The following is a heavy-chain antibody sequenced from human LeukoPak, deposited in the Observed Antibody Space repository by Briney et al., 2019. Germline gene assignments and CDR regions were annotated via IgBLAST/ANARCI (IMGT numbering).Heavy chain of an antibody. V-gene: IGHV5-51*01. Sequence: GESLKISCKGSGYTFTDYWIAWVRQLPGKGLEWMGIISPGDSNIRYSPSFQGQVTISADKSISTAYLQWSSLKASDTAMYYCARRGLAVYYDFWSGYHNYWYFDLWGRGTLVTVSS. CDR2: ISPGDSNI. CDR3: ARRGLAVYYDFWSGYHNYWYFDL. D-gene: IGHD3-3*01. CDR1: GYTFTDYW. J-gene: IGHJ2*01.